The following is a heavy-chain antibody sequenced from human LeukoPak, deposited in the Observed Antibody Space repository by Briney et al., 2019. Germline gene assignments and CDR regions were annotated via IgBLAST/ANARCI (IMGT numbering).Heavy chain of an antibody. V-gene: IGHV1-24*01. CDR2: FDPEDGEA. J-gene: IGHJ4*02. CDR1: GYTLTELS. Sequence: ASVKVSCKVSGYTLTELSMHWVRQAPGKGLEWMGGFDPEDGEAIYEQQLQGRATMTEDTSTDTAYMELNSLRSEDTAVYYCATDSAGDSVEFDYWGQGTLVTVSS. D-gene: IGHD6-13*01. CDR3: ATDSAGDSVEFDY.